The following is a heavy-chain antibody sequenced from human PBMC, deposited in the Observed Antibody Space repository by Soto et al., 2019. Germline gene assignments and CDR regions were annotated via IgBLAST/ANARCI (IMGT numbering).Heavy chain of an antibody. CDR3: ARDVLYSTSRIDS. Sequence: PSETLSLTCTVSGGSISSGDYYRSWIRQPPGKGLEWIGYIYYSGSIYYTPSLRSRVTISVDTSKNQFTLKLSSVTAADTAVYYCARDVLYSTSRIDSWGQGTLVTVSS. D-gene: IGHD6-6*01. CDR2: IYYSGSI. J-gene: IGHJ4*02. V-gene: IGHV4-30-4*01. CDR1: GGSISSGDYY.